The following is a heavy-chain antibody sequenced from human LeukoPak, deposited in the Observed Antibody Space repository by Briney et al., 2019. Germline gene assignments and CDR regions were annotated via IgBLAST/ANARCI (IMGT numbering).Heavy chain of an antibody. V-gene: IGHV1-69*01. CDR3: AREERFGEQYYYYYDMDV. Sequence: SVKVSCKASGGTFSSYAFSWVWQAPGQGLEWMGGIIPVFGTANYAQKFQGRVTITADESTSTAYMELSSLRSEDTAVYYCAREERFGEQYYYYYDMDVWGQGTTVTVSS. D-gene: IGHD3-10*01. CDR2: IIPVFGTA. CDR1: GGTFSSYA. J-gene: IGHJ6*02.